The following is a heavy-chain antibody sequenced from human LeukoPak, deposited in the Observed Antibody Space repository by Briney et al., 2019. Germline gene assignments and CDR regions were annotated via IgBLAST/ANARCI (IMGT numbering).Heavy chain of an antibody. V-gene: IGHV4-39*01. Sequence: SETLSLTCTVSGGSISSSTYYWAWIRQPPGKGLQWIGSLYYSGSTYYNPSLKSQVTISVDTSKNQFSLKLTSVTAADTAVYHCARQTAMGDFDYWGQGTLVTVSS. CDR3: ARQTAMGDFDY. CDR2: LYYSGST. D-gene: IGHD5-18*01. CDR1: GGSISSSTYY. J-gene: IGHJ4*02.